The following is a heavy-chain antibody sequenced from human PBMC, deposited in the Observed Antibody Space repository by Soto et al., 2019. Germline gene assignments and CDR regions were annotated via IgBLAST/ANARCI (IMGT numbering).Heavy chain of an antibody. J-gene: IGHJ6*03. Sequence: GGSLRLSCAASGFTFSSYAMSWVRQAPGKGLEWVSAISGSGGSTYYADSVKGRFTISRHNSKNTLYLQMNSLRAEDTAVYYCDKSRSSSYYYYMDDWGKGTTVTVSS. CDR2: ISGSGGST. CDR3: DKSRSSSYYYYMDD. D-gene: IGHD6-6*01. V-gene: IGHV3-23*01. CDR1: GFTFSSYA.